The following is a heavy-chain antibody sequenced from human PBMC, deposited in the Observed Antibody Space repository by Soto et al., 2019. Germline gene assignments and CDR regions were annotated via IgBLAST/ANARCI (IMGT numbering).Heavy chain of an antibody. V-gene: IGHV3-9*01. CDR3: ARLVIAAAGNNWFDP. Sequence: AGGALRLSCAASGFTFDDYAMHWVRQAPGKGLEWVSGISWNSGSIGYADSVKGRFTISRDNAKNSLYLQMNSLRAEDTALYYCARLVIAAAGNNWFDPWGQGTLVTVSS. D-gene: IGHD6-13*01. J-gene: IGHJ5*02. CDR2: ISWNSGSI. CDR1: GFTFDDYA.